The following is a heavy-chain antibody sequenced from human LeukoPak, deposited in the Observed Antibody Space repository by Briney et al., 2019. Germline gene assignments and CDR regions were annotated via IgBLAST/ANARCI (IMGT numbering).Heavy chain of an antibody. CDR1: GGSISSSSYY. CDR2: IYYSGST. Sequence: SETLSLTCTVSGGSISSSSYYWGWIRQPPGKGLEWIGYIYYSGSTNYNPSLKSRVTISVDTSKNQFSLKLSSVTAADTAVYYCARRVSYYYDSSGYYYVDYWGQGTLVTVSS. CDR3: ARRVSYYYDSSGYYYVDY. V-gene: IGHV4-61*05. D-gene: IGHD3-22*01. J-gene: IGHJ4*02.